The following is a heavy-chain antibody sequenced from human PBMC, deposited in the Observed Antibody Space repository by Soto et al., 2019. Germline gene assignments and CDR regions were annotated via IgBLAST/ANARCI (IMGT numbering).Heavy chain of an antibody. V-gene: IGHV1-69*06. Sequence: QVQLVQSGAEVKKPGSSVKVSCKASGGTFSSYAISWVRQAPGQGLEWMGGIIPIFGTANYAQKFQGRVTITADKSTSTAYMELSSLRSEDTAVYYCERGEYSSSWYYYYYGMDVWGQGTTVTVSS. CDR3: ERGEYSSSWYYYYYGMDV. CDR2: IIPIFGTA. D-gene: IGHD6-6*01. J-gene: IGHJ6*02. CDR1: GGTFSSYA.